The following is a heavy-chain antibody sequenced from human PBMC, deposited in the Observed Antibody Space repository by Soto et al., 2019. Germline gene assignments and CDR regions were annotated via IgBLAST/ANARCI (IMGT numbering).Heavy chain of an antibody. CDR3: ARDSKDDSSGYYGGLDY. CDR1: GFIFSNYG. J-gene: IGHJ4*02. CDR2: IYYDGSSK. V-gene: IGHV3-33*01. Sequence: QVHLVESGGGVVQPGRSLSRSCAASGFIFSNYGMHWVRLPPGEGLEWVAAIYYDGSSKLYADSVKGRFTISRDNSRNTLYLQMNSLRAEYTALYYCARDSKDDSSGYYGGLDYWGQGSLVTVSS. D-gene: IGHD3-22*01.